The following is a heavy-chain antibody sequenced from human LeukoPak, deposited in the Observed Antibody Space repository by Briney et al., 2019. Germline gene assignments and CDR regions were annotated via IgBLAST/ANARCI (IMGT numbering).Heavy chain of an antibody. D-gene: IGHD3-16*02. CDR2: IYYSGST. CDR3: ARRWGSYGLYYFDY. CDR1: GGSISSYY. V-gene: IGHV4-59*08. J-gene: IGHJ4*02. Sequence: PSETLSLTCTVSGGSISSYYWSWIRQPPGKGLEWIGYIYYSGSTNYNPSLKSRVTISVDTSKNQFSLKLSSVTAADTAVYYCARRWGSYGLYYFDYWGQGTLVTVSS.